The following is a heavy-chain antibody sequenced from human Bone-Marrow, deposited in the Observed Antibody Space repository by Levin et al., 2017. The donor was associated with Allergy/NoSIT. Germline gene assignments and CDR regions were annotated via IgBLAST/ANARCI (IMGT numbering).Heavy chain of an antibody. V-gene: IGHV3-23*01. D-gene: IGHD1-26*01. J-gene: IGHJ6*02. Sequence: LSLTCAASGSGFTFFSYAMSWVRQAPGKGLEWVATISGYGGSTYHADSVRGRFTISRDNSKNTLYLQMDSLSVEDTAVYYCAKDVEYSGTYYDYYYGMDVWGQGTTVTVSS. CDR3: AKDVEYSGTYYDYYYGMDV. CDR2: ISGYGGST. CDR1: GSGFTFFSYA.